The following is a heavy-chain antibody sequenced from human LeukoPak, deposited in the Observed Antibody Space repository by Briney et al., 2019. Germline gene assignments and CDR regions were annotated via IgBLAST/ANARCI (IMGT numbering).Heavy chain of an antibody. J-gene: IGHJ5*02. CDR3: AKDLLAYCSGGSCSDLDP. CDR1: GFTFSSYG. V-gene: IGHV3-30*02. D-gene: IGHD2-15*01. Sequence: LGGSLRLSCAASGFTFSSYGMHWVRQAPGKGLEWVAFIRYDGSNKYYADSVKGRFTISRDNSKNTLYLQMNSLRAEDTAVYYCAKDLLAYCSGGSCSDLDPWGQGTLVTVSS. CDR2: IRYDGSNK.